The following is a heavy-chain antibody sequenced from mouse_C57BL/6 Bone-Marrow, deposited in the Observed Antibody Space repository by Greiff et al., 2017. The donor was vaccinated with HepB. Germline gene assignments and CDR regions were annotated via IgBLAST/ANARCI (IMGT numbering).Heavy chain of an antibody. CDR2: IYPGSGST. D-gene: IGHD1-1*01. Sequence: QVQLQQPGAELVKPGASVKMSCQASGYTFTSYWLTWVKQRPGQGLGWIGDIYPGSGSTNYNAKFKRKAPLTVATSSSTAYMQLSSLTSYDSAVYYCAREDYYGSSAYFDYWGQGTTLTVAS. V-gene: IGHV1-55*01. J-gene: IGHJ2*01. CDR3: AREDYYGSSAYFDY. CDR1: GYTFTSYW.